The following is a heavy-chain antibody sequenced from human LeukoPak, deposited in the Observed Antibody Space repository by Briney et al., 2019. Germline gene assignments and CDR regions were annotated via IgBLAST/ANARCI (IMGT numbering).Heavy chain of an antibody. CDR2: INQDGSEE. V-gene: IGHV3-7*01. Sequence: GGSLRLSCAASGFTFRTYWMSWIRQAPGKEPEWVADINQDGSEEYYLQSVRGRFTVSRDNAQNAVFLQMTNLRADDAAVYYCARWKMELQRNAFDFWGQGTVVTVSS. CDR3: ARWKMELQRNAFDF. D-gene: IGHD1-26*01. CDR1: GFTFRTYW. J-gene: IGHJ3*01.